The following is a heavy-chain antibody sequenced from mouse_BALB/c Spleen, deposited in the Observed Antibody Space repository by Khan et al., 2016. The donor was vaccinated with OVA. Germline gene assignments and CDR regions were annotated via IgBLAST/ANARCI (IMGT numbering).Heavy chain of an antibody. CDR2: IDPFNGNI. CDR3: TRLGLNNWVAY. J-gene: IGHJ3*01. Sequence: VQLKQSGPELMMPGASVKISCKASGYSFTTYYIHWVKQSHGKSLEWIGYIDPFNGNINYNQKFKGKATLTVDKSSSTAYMHLSSLTSEDSAVFYCTRLGLNNWVAYWGQGTLVTVSA. D-gene: IGHD4-1*01. V-gene: IGHV1S135*01. CDR1: GYSFTTYY.